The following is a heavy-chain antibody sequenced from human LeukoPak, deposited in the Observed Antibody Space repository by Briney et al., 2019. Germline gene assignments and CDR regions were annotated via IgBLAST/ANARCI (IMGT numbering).Heavy chain of an antibody. CDR2: IYYSGST. D-gene: IGHD6-19*01. CDR3: ARVGSGWYDVTFDY. Sequence: SDTLSLTCTVSGAYISSYYWSWIRQPPGKRLEWIGYIYYSGSTNYNPSLKSRVTISVDTSENQFSMKVSSVTAADAVVYYCARVGSGWYDVTFDYWGQGTLVRVSS. V-gene: IGHV4-59*07. J-gene: IGHJ4*02. CDR1: GAYISSYY.